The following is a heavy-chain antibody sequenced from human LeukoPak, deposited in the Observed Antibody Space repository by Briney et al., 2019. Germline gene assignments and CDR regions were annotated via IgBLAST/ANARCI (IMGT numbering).Heavy chain of an antibody. J-gene: IGHJ4*02. D-gene: IGHD5-12*01. CDR3: TTVLGYSGYDFFH. CDR2: IKSKSDGGTI. V-gene: IGHV3-15*01. CDR1: GFTFSNAW. Sequence: GGSLRLSCAASGFTFSNAWMSWVRQAPETGLEWVGRIKSKSDGGTIDYAAPVKGRFTISRDDSKNTLYLQMNSLKTEDTAVYYCTTVLGYSGYDFFHWGQGTLVTVSS.